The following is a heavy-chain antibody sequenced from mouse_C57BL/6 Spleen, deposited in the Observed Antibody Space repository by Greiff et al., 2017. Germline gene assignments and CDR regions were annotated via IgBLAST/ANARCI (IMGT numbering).Heavy chain of an antibody. Sequence: EVQLQQSVAELVRPGASVKLSCTASGFNIKNTSMHWVKQRPEQGLEWIGRIDPANGYTKYPPKFQGKDTITTDTSSNTAYLQLSSLTSEDTAIYDCARPPVVDGRAMDYWGQGTSVTVSS. CDR3: ARPPVVDGRAMDY. CDR1: GFNIKNTS. J-gene: IGHJ4*01. CDR2: IDPANGYT. V-gene: IGHV14-3*01. D-gene: IGHD1-1*01.